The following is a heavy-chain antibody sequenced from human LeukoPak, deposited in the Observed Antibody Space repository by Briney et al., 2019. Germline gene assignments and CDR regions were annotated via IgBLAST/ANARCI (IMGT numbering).Heavy chain of an antibody. J-gene: IGHJ4*02. CDR3: ARVDGSPDY. V-gene: IGHV1-24*01. CDR2: FDPEDGET. CDR1: RYTLTELS. D-gene: IGHD3-22*01. Sequence: ALVKVSCKVSRYTLTELSMHWVRQAPGKGLEWMGGFDPEDGETIYAQKFQGRVTISRDTSINTVYMELSSLRSEDTAVYFCARVDGSPDYWGQGTLVTVSS.